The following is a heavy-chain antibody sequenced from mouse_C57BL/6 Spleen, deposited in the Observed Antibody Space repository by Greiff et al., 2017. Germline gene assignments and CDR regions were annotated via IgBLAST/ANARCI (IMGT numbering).Heavy chain of an antibody. CDR1: GYTFTSYW. CDR3: ARHWDWYFDV. Sequence: QVQLQQSGAELVMPGASVKLSCKASGYTFTSYWMHWVKQRPGQGLEWIGEIDPSDSYTNYNQKFKGKSTLTVDKSSSTAYMQLSSLTSEDSAVYYCARHWDWYFDVWGTGTTVTVSS. CDR2: IDPSDSYT. V-gene: IGHV1-69*01. J-gene: IGHJ1*03. D-gene: IGHD4-1*01.